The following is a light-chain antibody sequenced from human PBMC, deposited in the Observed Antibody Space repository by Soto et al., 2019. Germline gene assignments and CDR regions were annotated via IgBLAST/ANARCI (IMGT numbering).Light chain of an antibody. J-gene: IGKJ2*01. CDR2: GAS. V-gene: IGKV3-11*01. Sequence: EIVLTQSPATLSLSPGERATLSCRASLSVSNYLAWYQQKPGQAPRLLIYGASNRATGIPARFSGSGSGTDFTLTISSLEPEDFAVYYCQHRGKWPRTFGQGTKLEIK. CDR1: LSVSNY. CDR3: QHRGKWPRT.